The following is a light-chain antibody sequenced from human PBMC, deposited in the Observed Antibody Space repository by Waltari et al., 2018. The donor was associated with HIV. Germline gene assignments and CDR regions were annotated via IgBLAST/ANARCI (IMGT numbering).Light chain of an antibody. Sequence: DLTQPPSVSVPPGQTATITCTGDALTKRYGYWYQKKSGQAPVLVINKDTERLSGIPERFSGSSAGTSLILTINEVRAEDEAEYYCQSSDSSGVDFVVFGGGTKLTV. CDR3: QSSDSSGVDFVV. CDR2: KDT. V-gene: IGLV3-25*03. CDR1: ALTKRY. J-gene: IGLJ2*01.